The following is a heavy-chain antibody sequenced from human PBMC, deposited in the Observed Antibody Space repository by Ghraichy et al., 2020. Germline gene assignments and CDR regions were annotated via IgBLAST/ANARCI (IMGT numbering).Heavy chain of an antibody. V-gene: IGHV6-1*01. J-gene: IGHJ5*02. D-gene: IGHD6-19*01. Sequence: SQTLSLTCAISGDSVSINSYACNWIRLSPSRGLEWLGRTYYRAKWYNDYAVSVKGRITINPETSKNRFYLELKSVTTEDTAVYYCARDWGSAWPFDPWGQGILVTVSS. CDR1: GDSVSINSYA. CDR2: TYYRAKWYN. CDR3: ARDWGSAWPFDP.